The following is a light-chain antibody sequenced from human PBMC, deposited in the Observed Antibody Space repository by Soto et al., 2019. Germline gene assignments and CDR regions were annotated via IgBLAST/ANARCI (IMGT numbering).Light chain of an antibody. CDR3: QQYDSVFT. V-gene: IGKV1-33*01. CDR2: GAS. J-gene: IGKJ5*01. CDR1: QGITNY. Sequence: DIQVTQSPSSLSASVGDRVTITCQASQGITNYLNWYQQKPGKAPKLLIYGASNLETGVPSRFSGSGSGTDVTFAISSLQAEDIATYFCQQYDSVFTFGQGTRVEIK.